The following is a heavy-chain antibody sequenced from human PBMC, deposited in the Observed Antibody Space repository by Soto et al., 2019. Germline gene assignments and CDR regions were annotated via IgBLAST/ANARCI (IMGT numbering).Heavy chain of an antibody. V-gene: IGHV1-69*13. Sequence: SVKVSCKASGGTFSSYAISWVRQAPGQGLEWMGGIIPIFGTANYAQKFQGRVTITADESTSTAYMELSSLRSEDTAVYYCATQRFLEWLLYVDYWGQGNLVTVSS. CDR1: GGTFSSYA. CDR2: IIPIFGTA. CDR3: ATQRFLEWLLYVDY. D-gene: IGHD3-3*01. J-gene: IGHJ4*02.